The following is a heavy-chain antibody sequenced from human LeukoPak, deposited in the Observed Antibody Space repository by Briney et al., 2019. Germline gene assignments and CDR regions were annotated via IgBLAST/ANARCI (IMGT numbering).Heavy chain of an antibody. J-gene: IGHJ4*02. CDR2: ISGSGTTK. V-gene: IGHV3-48*04. D-gene: IGHD3-10*01. CDR3: ARDPYHYASEN. Sequence: GGSLRLSCAASGFTFSSYWMSWVRQAPGKGLEWVSYISGSGTTKYYAGSVEGRFTVSRDNAKNSLFLQMNSLRSEDTAVYYCARDPYHYASENWGQGTLVTVSS. CDR1: GFTFSSYW.